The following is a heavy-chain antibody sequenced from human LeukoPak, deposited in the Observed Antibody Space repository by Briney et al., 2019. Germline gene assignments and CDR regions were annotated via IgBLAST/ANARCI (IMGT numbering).Heavy chain of an antibody. V-gene: IGHV3-20*04. CDR1: GFTFSDHH. D-gene: IGHD3-16*02. J-gene: IGHJ4*02. Sequence: PGGSLRLSCEASGFTFSDHHMDWVRQAPGKGLEWVSGINWNGGSTGYADSVKGRFTISRDNSKNTLHLQMNSLRAEDTAVYYCAKGISIYSYFDNWGQGTLVTVSS. CDR2: INWNGGST. CDR3: AKGISIYSYFDN.